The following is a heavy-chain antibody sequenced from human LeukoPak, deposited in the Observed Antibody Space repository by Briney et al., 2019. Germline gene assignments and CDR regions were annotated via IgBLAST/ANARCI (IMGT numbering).Heavy chain of an antibody. Sequence: SETLSLTCAVYGGSFSGYYWSWIRQPPGKGLEWIGEINHSGSTNYNPSLKSRVTISVDTSKNQFSLKLSSVTAADTAVYYCARQGYSYGYDWFDPWGQGTLVTVSS. CDR2: INHSGST. J-gene: IGHJ5*02. CDR1: GGSFSGYY. V-gene: IGHV4-34*01. CDR3: ARQGYSYGYDWFDP. D-gene: IGHD5-18*01.